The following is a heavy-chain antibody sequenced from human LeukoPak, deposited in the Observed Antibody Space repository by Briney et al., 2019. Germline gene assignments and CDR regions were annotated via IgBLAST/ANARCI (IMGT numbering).Heavy chain of an antibody. D-gene: IGHD2-8*01. J-gene: IGHJ1*01. CDR3: ATYCTDAVCSGRYFQH. Sequence: GGSLRLSCAASGFTFSRYALTWVRQAPGKGLEWVSAIGGSGSSTYYTDSVKGRFTISRDNSENTLYLQMNSLRAEDTAVYHCATYCTDAVCSGRYFQHWGQGTLVTVSS. CDR2: IGGSGSST. V-gene: IGHV3-23*01. CDR1: GFTFSRYA.